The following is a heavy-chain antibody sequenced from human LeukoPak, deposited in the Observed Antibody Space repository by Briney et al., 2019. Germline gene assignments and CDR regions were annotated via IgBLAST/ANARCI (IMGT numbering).Heavy chain of an antibody. J-gene: IGHJ4*02. CDR3: TRVFAGDEYSSSGY. D-gene: IGHD6-13*01. V-gene: IGHV3-74*01. CDR1: GFTFSRYY. Sequence: PGGSLRLSCAASGFTFSRYYMHWVRQAPGKGLVWASRINSDGSGTTYADSVKGRFTVSRDNAKNTLYLQMNSLRVEDTAMYYCTRVFAGDEYSSSGYWGQGTLVTVSS. CDR2: INSDGSGT.